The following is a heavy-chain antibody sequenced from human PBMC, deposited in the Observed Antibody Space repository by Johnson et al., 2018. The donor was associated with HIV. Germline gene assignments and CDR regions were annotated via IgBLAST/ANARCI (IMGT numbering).Heavy chain of an antibody. Sequence: VKGRFTISRDNSKNTLYLQMNSLRAEDTAVYYCASFVVVVAATGACDVWGQGTMVTVSP. J-gene: IGHJ3*01. V-gene: IGHV3-64*04. CDR3: ASFVVVVAATGACDV. D-gene: IGHD2-15*01.